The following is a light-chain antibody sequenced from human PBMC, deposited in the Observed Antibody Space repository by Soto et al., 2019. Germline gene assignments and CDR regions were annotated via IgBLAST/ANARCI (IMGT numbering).Light chain of an antibody. V-gene: IGLV2-14*03. J-gene: IGLJ1*01. CDR1: SSDVGAYKY. CDR2: GVS. CDR3: SSYAGSSTPYV. Sequence: QSVLTQPASVSGSPGQSITISCTGTSSDVGAYKYVSWYQQHPGKVPKLIIYGVSNRPSGVSNRFSGSKSGNTAFLTISGLQPEDEADYYCSSYAGSSTPYVFGTGTKLTVL.